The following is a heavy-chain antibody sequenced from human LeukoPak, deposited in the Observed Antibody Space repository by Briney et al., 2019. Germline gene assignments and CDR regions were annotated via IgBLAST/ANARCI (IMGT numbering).Heavy chain of an antibody. V-gene: IGHV3-15*01. CDR1: GFTVSSNS. CDR2: IKTNTDGGTT. CDR3: TTIMGGTYSGGWFDP. D-gene: IGHD1-26*01. Sequence: PGGSLRLSCTVSGFTVSSNSMSWVRQAPGKGLEWVGRIKTNTDGGTTDYAAPVRGRFTISRDDSKNTVYLQMNSLKTEDTAVYYCTTIMGGTYSGGWFDPWGQGTLVTVTS. J-gene: IGHJ5*02.